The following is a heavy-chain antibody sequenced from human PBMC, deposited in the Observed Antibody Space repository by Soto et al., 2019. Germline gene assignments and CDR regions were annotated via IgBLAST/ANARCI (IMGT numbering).Heavy chain of an antibody. V-gene: IGHV4-30-4*01. CDR2: IYYSGST. CDR1: GGSISSGDYY. Sequence: SETLPLTCTVSGGSISSGDYYWSWIRQPPGKGLEWIGYIYYSGSTYYNPSLKSRVTISVDTSKNQFSLKLSSVTAADTAVYYCARYGGSYGVVDYWGQGTLVTVSS. J-gene: IGHJ4*02. D-gene: IGHD1-26*01. CDR3: ARYGGSYGVVDY.